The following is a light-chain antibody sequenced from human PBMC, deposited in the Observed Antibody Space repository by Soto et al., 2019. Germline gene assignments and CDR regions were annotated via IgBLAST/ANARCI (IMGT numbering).Light chain of an antibody. Sequence: DIQMTQSPSSLSASVGDRFTITCRASQSISSYLNWYQQKPGKAPKLLIYAASSLQSGVPSRFSGSGSGTDFTLTISSLQPEDFATYYCQQSYSTPGTFGQGTTGDIK. V-gene: IGKV1-39*01. CDR1: QSISSY. CDR3: QQSYSTPGT. CDR2: AAS. J-gene: IGKJ1*01.